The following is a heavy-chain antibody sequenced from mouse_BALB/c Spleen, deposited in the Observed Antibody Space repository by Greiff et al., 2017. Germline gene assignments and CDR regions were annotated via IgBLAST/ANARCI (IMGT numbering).Heavy chain of an antibody. V-gene: IGHV1-5*01. J-gene: IGHJ2*01. Sequence: VQLKQSGPELVKPGASVKMSCKASGYTFTSYWMHWVKQRPGQGLEWIGAIYPGNSDTSYNQKFKGKAKLTAVTSTSTAYMELSSLTNEDSAVYYCTRIGYGGNYGFDYWGQGTTLTVSS. CDR2: IYPGNSDT. CDR1: GYTFTSYW. CDR3: TRIGYGGNYGFDY. D-gene: IGHD1-1*02.